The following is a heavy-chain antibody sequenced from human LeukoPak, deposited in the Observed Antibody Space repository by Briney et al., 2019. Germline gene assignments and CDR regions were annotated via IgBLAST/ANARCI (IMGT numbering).Heavy chain of an antibody. Sequence: PSETLSLTCTVSGGSISYYYWSWVRQPPGKGLEWIGYVYYSGSTSYNPSLKSRVTISLDTSKNRFSLKLSSVTAADTAMYYCARSYSSSDHYYYYGMDVWGQGTTVTVSS. CDR2: VYYSGST. CDR1: GGSISYYY. J-gene: IGHJ6*02. D-gene: IGHD6-13*01. CDR3: ARSYSSSDHYYYYGMDV. V-gene: IGHV4-59*08.